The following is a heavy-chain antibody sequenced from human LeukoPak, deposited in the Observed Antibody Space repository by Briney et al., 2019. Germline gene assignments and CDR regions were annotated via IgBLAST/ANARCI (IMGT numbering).Heavy chain of an antibody. CDR3: AILRTIFGERIETWDWFDS. CDR2: ITPQNTTT. V-gene: IGHV3-48*01. Sequence: PGGSLRLSCGASGFTFGAYSMQWVRQAPGKGLEWISKITPQNTTTYYADSVRGRFTISRDNAKNSLYLQMNSLRAEDTAVYYCAILRTIFGERIETWDWFDSWGQGTLVTVSS. D-gene: IGHD3-3*01. J-gene: IGHJ5*01. CDR1: GFTFGAYS.